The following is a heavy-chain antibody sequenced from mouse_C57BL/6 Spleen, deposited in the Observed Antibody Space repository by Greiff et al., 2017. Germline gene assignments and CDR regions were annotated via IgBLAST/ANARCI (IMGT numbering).Heavy chain of an antibody. CDR3: ARADYYGAWFAY. CDR1: GYTFTSYW. Sequence: VQLKQPGAELVKPGASVKLSCKASGYTFTSYWITWVKQRPGQGLEWIGDIYPGSGSTNYNEKFKSKATLTVDTSSSTAYMQLSSLTSEDSAVYYCARADYYGAWFAYWGQGTLVTVSA. V-gene: IGHV1-55*01. CDR2: IYPGSGST. J-gene: IGHJ3*01. D-gene: IGHD1-1*01.